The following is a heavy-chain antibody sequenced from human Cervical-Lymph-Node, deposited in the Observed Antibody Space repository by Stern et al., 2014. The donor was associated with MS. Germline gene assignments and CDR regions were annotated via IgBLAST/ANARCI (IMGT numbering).Heavy chain of an antibody. D-gene: IGHD6-6*01. CDR2: IYYSGST. CDR1: GGSIRSYY. CDR3: ARGGSSSPPFDG. J-gene: IGHJ4*02. Sequence: QVQLQESGPGLVKPSETLSLTCTVSGGSIRSYYWSWIRQPPGKGLEWIGYIYYSGSTDSNPSRKSRVTISVDTSKNQFSLKLSSVTAADTAVYFCARGGSSSPPFDGWGQGTLVTVSS. V-gene: IGHV4-59*01.